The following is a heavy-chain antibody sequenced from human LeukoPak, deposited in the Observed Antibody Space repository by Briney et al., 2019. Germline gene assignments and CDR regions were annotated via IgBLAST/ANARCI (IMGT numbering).Heavy chain of an antibody. CDR2: IYYSGST. J-gene: IGHJ4*02. V-gene: IGHV4-59*01. CDR3: ARAWGGWYYFDY. Sequence: SETLSLTCTVSGGSISSYYWSWIRQPPGKGLEWIGYIYYSGSTNYNPTLKSRVTISVDTSKNQFSLKLSSVTAADTAVYYCARAWGGWYYFDYWGQGTLVTVSS. D-gene: IGHD6-19*01. CDR1: GGSISSYY.